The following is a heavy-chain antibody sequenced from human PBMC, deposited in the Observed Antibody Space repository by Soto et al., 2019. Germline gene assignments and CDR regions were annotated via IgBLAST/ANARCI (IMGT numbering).Heavy chain of an antibody. Sequence: GGSLRLSCAASGFTFDDYAMHWVRQAPGKGLEWVSGISWNSGSIGYADSVKGRFTISRDNAKNSLYLQMNSLRAEDTALYYCAKVVANTGGMDVWGQGTTVTVSS. D-gene: IGHD2-15*01. CDR2: ISWNSGSI. CDR3: AKVVANTGGMDV. J-gene: IGHJ6*02. CDR1: GFTFDDYA. V-gene: IGHV3-9*01.